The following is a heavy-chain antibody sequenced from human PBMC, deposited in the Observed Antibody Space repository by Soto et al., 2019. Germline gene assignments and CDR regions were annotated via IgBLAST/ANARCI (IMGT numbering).Heavy chain of an antibody. Sequence: EVQLVESGGGLVQPGGSLRLSCAVYGFTFSSHSMNWVRQAPGKGLEWVSYISGASKTIYYADSLKGRFTISRDNAKNSPYLQMNSLRDEDTAVYYCARDGRQGYDMDVWGQGTTVTVSS. CDR2: ISGASKTI. J-gene: IGHJ6*02. CDR1: GFTFSSHS. V-gene: IGHV3-48*02. CDR3: ARDGRQGYDMDV.